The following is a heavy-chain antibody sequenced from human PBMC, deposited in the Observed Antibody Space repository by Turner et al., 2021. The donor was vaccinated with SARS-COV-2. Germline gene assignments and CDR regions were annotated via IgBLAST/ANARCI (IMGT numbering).Heavy chain of an antibody. Sequence: QVLLQESGPGLVKPSATLSLTCTVSGGSISSKSWSWLRQSPGRGLEWIGCYCKVGGIYYNPTIRSRVTITVDTNKNQLSLNLITVTAADTAVYYGARHQGSASGYDHGMNVWGQGTAVIVSS. D-gene: IGHD1-26*01. CDR3: ARHQGSASGYDHGMNV. CDR2: YCKVGGI. CDR1: GGSISSKS. V-gene: IGHV4-59*08. J-gene: IGHJ6*02.